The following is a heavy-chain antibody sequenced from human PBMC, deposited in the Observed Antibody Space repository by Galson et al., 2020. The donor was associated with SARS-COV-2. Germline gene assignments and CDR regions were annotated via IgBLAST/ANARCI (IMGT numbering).Heavy chain of an antibody. D-gene: IGHD2-15*01. CDR2: ISAYNGNT. CDR3: ARVGVLGYCSGGSCVDSYYFDY. J-gene: IGHJ4*02. V-gene: IGHV1-18*01. Sequence: ASVKVSCKASGYTFTSYGISWVRQAPGQGLEWMGWISAYNGNTHYAQKLQGRVTMTTDTSTSTAYMELRSLRSDDTAVYYCARVGVLGYCSGGSCVDSYYFDYWGQGTLVTVSS. CDR1: GYTFTSYG.